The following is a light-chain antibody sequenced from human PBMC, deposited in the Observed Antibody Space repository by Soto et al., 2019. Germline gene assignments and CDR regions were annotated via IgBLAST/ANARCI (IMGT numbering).Light chain of an antibody. CDR1: SSNIGAGYD. Sequence: QSVLTQPPSVSGAPGQRVTISCTGSSSNIGAGYDVHWYQQLPGTAPKLLIYGNTNRPSGVPDRFSGSKSGTSASLAITGLQVEDEADYYCQSHDSSLSGHVIFGGGTKLTVL. J-gene: IGLJ2*01. CDR2: GNT. V-gene: IGLV1-40*01. CDR3: QSHDSSLSGHVI.